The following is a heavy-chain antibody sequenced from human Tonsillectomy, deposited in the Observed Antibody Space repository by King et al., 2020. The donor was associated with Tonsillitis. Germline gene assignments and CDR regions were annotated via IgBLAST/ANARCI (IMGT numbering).Heavy chain of an antibody. CDR3: ARENI. CDR2: FYTSGST. CDR1: GGSISCGSYY. V-gene: IGHV4-61*02. D-gene: IGHD1/OR15-1a*01. J-gene: IGHJ4*02. Sequence: VQLQESGPGLVKPSQTLSLTCTVSGGSISCGSYYWILIRQPAGNGLDWIWRFYTSGSTNYNPSLKSRVTISVATSKNQFSLKLGSVTAADTAVYYCARENIWGQGTLVTVSS.